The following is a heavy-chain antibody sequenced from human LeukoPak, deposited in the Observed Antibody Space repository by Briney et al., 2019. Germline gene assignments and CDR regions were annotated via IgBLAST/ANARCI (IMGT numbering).Heavy chain of an antibody. V-gene: IGHV4-30-2*01. CDR1: GGSISSGGYS. CDR2: IYHSGST. D-gene: IGHD3-3*01. J-gene: IGHJ3*02. Sequence: SETLSLTCAVSGGSISSGGYSWGWIRQPPGKGLEWIGYIYHSGSTYYNPSLKSRVTISVDRSKNQFSLKLSSVTAADTAVYYCARARITIFGVVENAFGIWGQGTMVTVSS. CDR3: ARARITIFGVVENAFGI.